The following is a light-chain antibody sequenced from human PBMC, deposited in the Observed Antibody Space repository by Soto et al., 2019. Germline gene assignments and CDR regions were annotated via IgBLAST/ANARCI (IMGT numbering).Light chain of an antibody. V-gene: IGLV2-14*02. CDR2: EGS. J-gene: IGLJ1*01. Sequence: QSALTQPASVSGSPGQSITISCTGTSSDVGSYNLVSWYQQHPGKAPKLMIYEGSKRPSGVPDRISGSKSGTSASLAISGLQSEDEADYYCAAWDDSLNGPVFGTGTKLTVL. CDR1: SSDVGSYNL. CDR3: AAWDDSLNGPV.